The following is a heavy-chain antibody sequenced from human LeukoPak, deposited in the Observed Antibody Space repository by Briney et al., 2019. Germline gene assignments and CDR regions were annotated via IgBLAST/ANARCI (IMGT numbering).Heavy chain of an antibody. CDR3: ARGLVRLARPFDS. CDR1: GDSISKYH. CDR2: IFSSGST. J-gene: IGHJ4*01. Sequence: SETLSLTCTVSGDSISKYHWTWIRQPPGKGLEWIGFIFSSGSTNYNPSLKSRLTISLDTSNNQFSLKLTSVTAADTAIYYCARGLVRLARPFDSWGHGTLVTVSS. V-gene: IGHV4-59*12. D-gene: IGHD3-9*01.